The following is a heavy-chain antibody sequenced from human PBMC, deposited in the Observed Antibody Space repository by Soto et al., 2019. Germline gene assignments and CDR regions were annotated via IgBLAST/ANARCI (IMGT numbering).Heavy chain of an antibody. J-gene: IGHJ5*02. V-gene: IGHV4-59*01. Sequence: QVQLQESGPGLVKPSETLSLTCTVSGGSISNYYWSWIRQPPGKGLEWIGYIFYSGSTNYNPSLRSRVASSVDTSNNQFSLKLSSVTAADTAIYYCARDNGYNYGYYRWFDPWGQGTLVTVSS. D-gene: IGHD5-18*01. CDR2: IFYSGST. CDR1: GGSISNYY. CDR3: ARDNGYNYGYYRWFDP.